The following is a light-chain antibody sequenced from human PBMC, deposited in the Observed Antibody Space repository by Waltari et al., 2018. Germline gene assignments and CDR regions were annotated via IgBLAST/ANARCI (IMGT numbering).Light chain of an antibody. CDR3: CSYADSWTWV. Sequence: HSALTQPPSVSGSPGPSIPFSCTVGRRDVGRSALLARYQPHPAKAPQVLIFEDNKRPSGVSDRLSGSKSGNTASLTISGLLAEDEADYYCCSYADSWTWVFGGGTKLTVL. V-gene: IGLV2-23*01. CDR2: EDN. CDR1: RRDVGRSAL. J-gene: IGLJ3*02.